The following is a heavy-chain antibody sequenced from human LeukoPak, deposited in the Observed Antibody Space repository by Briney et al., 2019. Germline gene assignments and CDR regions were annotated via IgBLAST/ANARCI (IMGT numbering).Heavy chain of an antibody. Sequence: ASVKVSCKASGYTFSSYDINWVRQAPGQGLEYMGWMNPSSGNTGYTQKFQGRITMTRGTSIGTAYMELSSLKSEDTALYYCTRMRGYTYGYWYLDLWGRGTLVTVSS. CDR3: TRMRGYTYGYWYLDL. J-gene: IGHJ2*01. CDR2: MNPSSGNT. V-gene: IGHV1-8*01. D-gene: IGHD5-18*01. CDR1: GYTFSSYD.